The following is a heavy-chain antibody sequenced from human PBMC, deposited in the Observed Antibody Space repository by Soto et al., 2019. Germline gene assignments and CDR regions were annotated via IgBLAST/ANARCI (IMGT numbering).Heavy chain of an antibody. J-gene: IGHJ5*02. V-gene: IGHV4-39*01. Sequence: SETLSLTCTVSGGSISSSSYYWGWIRQPPGKGLEWIGSIYYSGSTYYNPSLKSRVTISVDTSKNQFSLKLSSVTAADTAVYYCASLTYSSSSLWFDPWGQGTLVTVSS. CDR2: IYYSGST. D-gene: IGHD6-6*01. CDR3: ASLTYSSSSLWFDP. CDR1: GGSISSSSYY.